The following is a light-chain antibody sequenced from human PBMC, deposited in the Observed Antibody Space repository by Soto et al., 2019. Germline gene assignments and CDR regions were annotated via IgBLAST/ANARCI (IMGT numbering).Light chain of an antibody. J-gene: IGKJ1*01. CDR3: QQYGSSSWT. CDR1: QSVSSSY. Sequence: VLKQSPGTLSLKPGERATLSCRASQSVSSSYLAWYQQRPGQAPRLLIYGASSRATGIPDRFSGSGSGTEFTLTISRLEPEDFAVYYCQQYGSSSWTFGQRGNVDI. V-gene: IGKV3-20*01. CDR2: GAS.